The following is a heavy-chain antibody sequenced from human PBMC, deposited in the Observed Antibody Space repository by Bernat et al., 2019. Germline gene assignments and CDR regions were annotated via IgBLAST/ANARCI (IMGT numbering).Heavy chain of an antibody. CDR3: ARVHYYGSGRGLIDP. Sequence: QVQLQESGPGLVKPSETLSLTCAVSGYSISSGYYWGWIRQPPGKGLEWIGSIYHSGSTYYNPSLKRRVTISVDTSKNQFSLKLSSVTAADTAVYYCARVHYYGSGRGLIDPWGQGTLVTVSS. V-gene: IGHV4-38-2*01. CDR1: GYSISSGYY. CDR2: IYHSGST. D-gene: IGHD3-10*01. J-gene: IGHJ5*02.